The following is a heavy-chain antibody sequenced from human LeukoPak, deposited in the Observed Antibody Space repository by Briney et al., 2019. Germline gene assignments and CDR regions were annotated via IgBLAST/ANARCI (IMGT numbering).Heavy chain of an antibody. V-gene: IGHV3-23*01. J-gene: IGHJ4*02. D-gene: IGHD6-19*01. CDR2: ISGSGGST. Sequence: PGGSLRLSCAASGFTFSSYAMSWVRQAPGKGLEWVSAISGSGGSTYYADSVKGRFTISRDNSKNTLYLQMNSLRAEDTAVYYCANSQSGTIAVAGSFDYWGQGTLVTVSS. CDR3: ANSQSGTIAVAGSFDY. CDR1: GFTFSSYA.